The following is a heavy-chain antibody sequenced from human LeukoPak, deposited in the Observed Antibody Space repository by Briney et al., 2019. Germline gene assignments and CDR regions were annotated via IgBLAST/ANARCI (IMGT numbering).Heavy chain of an antibody. CDR3: ARGGFISDWFDP. CDR1: GGTFSSYA. J-gene: IGHJ5*02. Sequence: EASVKVSCMASGGTFSSYAISWVRQAPGQGLEWMGGIIPTFGTANYAQKFQGRVTITADESTSTAYMELSSLRSEDTAVYYCARGGFISDWFDPWGQGTLVTVSS. CDR2: IIPTFGTA. D-gene: IGHD3-10*01. V-gene: IGHV1-69*13.